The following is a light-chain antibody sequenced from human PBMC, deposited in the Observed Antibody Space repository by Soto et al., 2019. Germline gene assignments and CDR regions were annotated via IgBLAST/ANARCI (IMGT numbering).Light chain of an antibody. CDR2: KAS. CDR1: QSISSW. CDR3: QQYNSYLT. J-gene: IGKJ1*01. Sequence: DIQMTQSPSTLSASVGDRVTITCRASQSISSWLAWYQQKPGKAPKLLIYKASSLESGVPSRFSGSGSGTEFTLTIISLQPDDFATYFCQQYNSYLTCGLGTKVEIK. V-gene: IGKV1-5*03.